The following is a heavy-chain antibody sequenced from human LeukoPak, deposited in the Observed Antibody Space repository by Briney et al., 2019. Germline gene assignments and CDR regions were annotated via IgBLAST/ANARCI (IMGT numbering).Heavy chain of an antibody. CDR1: GFTFSNYY. J-gene: IGHJ4*02. CDR3: AKFGGWYINEGELFDY. V-gene: IGHV3-11*01. CDR2: ISSSGSTI. Sequence: GGSLRLSCAASGFTFSNYYMRWIRQAPGKGLEWVSYISSSGSTIYYADSVKGRFTISRDNSKNTLYLQMNSLRAEDTAVYYCAKFGGWYINEGELFDYWGQGTLVTVSS. D-gene: IGHD6-19*01.